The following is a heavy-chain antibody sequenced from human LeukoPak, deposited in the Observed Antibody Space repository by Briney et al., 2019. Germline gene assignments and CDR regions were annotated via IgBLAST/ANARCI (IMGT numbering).Heavy chain of an antibody. CDR3: AKGAEYNWNDGVDFDY. Sequence: GGSLRLSCAASGFTFDDYAMHWVRQAPGKGREWVSGISWNSGSIGYADSVKGRFTISRDNAKNSLYLQMNSLRAEDMALYYCAKGAEYNWNDGVDFDYWGQGTLVTVSS. J-gene: IGHJ4*02. D-gene: IGHD1-20*01. CDR2: ISWNSGSI. CDR1: GFTFDDYA. V-gene: IGHV3-9*03.